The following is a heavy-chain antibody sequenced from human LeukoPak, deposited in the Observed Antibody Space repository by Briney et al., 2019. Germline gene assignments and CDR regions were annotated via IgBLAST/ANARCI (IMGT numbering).Heavy chain of an antibody. V-gene: IGHV1-18*01. CDR2: ISTYSGNT. CDR1: GCTFTNYG. CDR3: ARDLYSSSWLEDY. Sequence: ASVKVSCKASGCTFTNYGISWVRQAPGQGLEWMGWISTYSGNTNYAQKLQGRVTMTTDTSTSTAYMELRSLRSDDTAVYYCARDLYSSSWLEDYWGQGTLVTVSS. D-gene: IGHD6-13*01. J-gene: IGHJ4*02.